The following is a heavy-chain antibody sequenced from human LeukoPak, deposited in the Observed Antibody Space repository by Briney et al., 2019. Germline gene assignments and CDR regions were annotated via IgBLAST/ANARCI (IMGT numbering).Heavy chain of an antibody. Sequence: GGSLRLSCAASGFTFSDYYMSWIRQAPGKGLEWVSYISSSGSNIYYADSVKGRFTISRDNAKNSLYVQMNSLRAEDTAVYYCARDKWHYYGSGSYAYWGQGTLVTVSS. D-gene: IGHD3-10*01. V-gene: IGHV3-11*01. CDR3: ARDKWHYYGSGSYAY. CDR2: ISSSGSNI. CDR1: GFTFSDYY. J-gene: IGHJ4*02.